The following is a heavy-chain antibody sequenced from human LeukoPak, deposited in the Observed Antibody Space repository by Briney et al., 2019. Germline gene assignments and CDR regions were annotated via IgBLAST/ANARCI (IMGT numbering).Heavy chain of an antibody. CDR1: DGSIRSGDYY. D-gene: IGHD5-24*01. CDR3: AGDRGLKYGYSFLDS. Sequence: PSETLSLTCTVPDGSIRSGDYYWSWIRQHPGKGLEWIGYISYSGITYSNPSLKSRVTISVGTSKRQFSLRLNSVTPADTAVYYCAGDRGLKYGYSFLDSWGQGALVTVSS. V-gene: IGHV4-31*03. CDR2: ISYSGIT. J-gene: IGHJ4*02.